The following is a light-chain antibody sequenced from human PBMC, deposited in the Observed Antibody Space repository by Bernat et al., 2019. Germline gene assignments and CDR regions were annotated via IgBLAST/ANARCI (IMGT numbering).Light chain of an antibody. CDR2: GAS. CDR1: QSVSSSY. Sequence: EIVLTQSPGTLSLSPGERATLSCRASQSVSSSYLAWYQQKPGQAPRVLIYGASSRAPGTPDRFSGSWSGTDFTLIISRLEPEDFAVYYCQHYGGSPPVTFGGGTKVEIK. J-gene: IGKJ4*02. CDR3: QHYGGSPPVT. V-gene: IGKV3-20*01.